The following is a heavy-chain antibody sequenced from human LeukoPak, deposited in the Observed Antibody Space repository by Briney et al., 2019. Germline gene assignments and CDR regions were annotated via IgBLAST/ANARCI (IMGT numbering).Heavy chain of an antibody. CDR1: GYTFTSYY. D-gene: IGHD3-3*01. J-gene: IGHJ6*03. CDR2: INPNSGGT. Sequence: ASVKVSCKASGYTFTSYYVHWVRQAPGQGLEWMGWINPNSGGTRYAQSFQGRVTMTRDTSISTAYMEVSRLRSDDTAVYYCARDGGTSAFYYYYYMDVWGKGTTVTVSS. V-gene: IGHV1-2*02. CDR3: ARDGGTSAFYYYYYMDV.